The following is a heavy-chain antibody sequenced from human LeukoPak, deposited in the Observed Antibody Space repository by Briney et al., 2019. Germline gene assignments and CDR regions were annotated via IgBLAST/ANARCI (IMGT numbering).Heavy chain of an antibody. Sequence: GGSLRLSCAASGFTFSSYSMNWVRQAPGKGLEWVSSISSSSSFIYYADSVKGRFTISRDNAKNSLYLQMNSLRAEDTAVYYCARASTPTEFDYWGQGTLVTVSS. CDR3: ARASTPTEFDY. J-gene: IGHJ4*02. V-gene: IGHV3-21*01. CDR2: ISSSSSFI. CDR1: GFTFSSYS.